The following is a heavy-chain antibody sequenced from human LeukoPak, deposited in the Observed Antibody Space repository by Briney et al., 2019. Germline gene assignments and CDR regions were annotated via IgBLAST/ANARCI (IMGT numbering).Heavy chain of an antibody. Sequence: GGSLRLSCAASGFTVSRNYMSWVRQTPGKGLEWVSILYFDDYTLYTDSVKGRFTISRDNSKNTLYLQMNSLRAEDTAVYYCAKAPTDYGDYENYFDYWGQGTLVTVSS. D-gene: IGHD4-17*01. CDR1: GFTVSRNY. J-gene: IGHJ4*02. V-gene: IGHV3-53*01. CDR2: LYFDDYT. CDR3: AKAPTDYGDYENYFDY.